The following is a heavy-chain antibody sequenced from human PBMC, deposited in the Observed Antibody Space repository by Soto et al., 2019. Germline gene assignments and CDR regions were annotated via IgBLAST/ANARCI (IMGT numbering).Heavy chain of an antibody. CDR2: IRSKAYGGTT. D-gene: IGHD3-9*01. J-gene: IGHJ6*02. CDR1: GFTFGDYA. CDR3: TRGGDSVLRYFYWLPIYYYGMDV. V-gene: IGHV3-49*03. Sequence: GGSLRLSCTASGFTFGDYAMSWFRQAPGKGLEWVGFIRSKAYGGTTGYAASVKGRFTISRDDSKSIAYLQMNSLKTEDTAVYYCTRGGDSVLRYFYWLPIYYYGMDVWGQGTSVTVSS.